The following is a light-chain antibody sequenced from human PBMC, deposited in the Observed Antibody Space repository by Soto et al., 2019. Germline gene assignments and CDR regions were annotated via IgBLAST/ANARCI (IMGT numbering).Light chain of an antibody. J-gene: IGKJ2*01. CDR3: LHQSGYPPV. CDR2: LAS. CDR1: QNITNN. Sequence: DIQMTQSPSSLSASVGDTATITCRASQNITNNCAWYQQKAGRAPKCLILLASSLQTGVPPRLSGSGSGTEFTLTISSRQPEDFATNYCLHQSGYPPVFGQGTKVEIK. V-gene: IGKV1-17*01.